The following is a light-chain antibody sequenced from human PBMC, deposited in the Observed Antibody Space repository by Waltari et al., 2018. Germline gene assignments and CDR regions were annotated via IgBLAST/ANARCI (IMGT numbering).Light chain of an antibody. CDR2: ASS. J-gene: IGKJ4*01. Sequence: IKLTQSPSSLSASVGDRVTITCRASQVISSDLAWYQQKPGKAPNLLISASSTLQRGVPPRFSGSGSGTDFTLTISSLQPEDFATYYCQQLYSYPITFGGGTKVEIK. CDR3: QQLYSYPIT. CDR1: QVISSD. V-gene: IGKV1-9*01.